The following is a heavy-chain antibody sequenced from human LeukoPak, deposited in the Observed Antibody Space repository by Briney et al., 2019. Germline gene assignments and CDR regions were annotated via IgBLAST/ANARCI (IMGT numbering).Heavy chain of an antibody. Sequence: SETPSLTCAVYGGSFSGYYWSWIRQPPGKGLEWIGEINHSGSTNYNPSLKSRVTMSVDTSKNQFSLKLSSVTAADTAVYYCASQVAAAAYFDYWGQGTLVTVSS. J-gene: IGHJ4*02. CDR1: GGSFSGYY. CDR3: ASQVAAAAYFDY. CDR2: INHSGST. D-gene: IGHD6-13*01. V-gene: IGHV4-34*01.